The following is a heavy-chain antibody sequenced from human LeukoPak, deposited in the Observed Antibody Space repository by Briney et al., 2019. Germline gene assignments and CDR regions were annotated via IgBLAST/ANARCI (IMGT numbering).Heavy chain of an antibody. CDR3: ARQAVAGNGFDY. Sequence: PSETLSLTCTVSGGSLSSSSYYWGGIRQPPGKELEWVGTIYYSGSAYYNPSLRSRVSISVDPSKNQFPLKLSSVTAADTAWYYCARQAVAGNGFDYWGQGTLVTVSS. J-gene: IGHJ4*02. D-gene: IGHD6-19*01. CDR1: GGSLSSSSYY. V-gene: IGHV4-39*01. CDR2: IYYSGSA.